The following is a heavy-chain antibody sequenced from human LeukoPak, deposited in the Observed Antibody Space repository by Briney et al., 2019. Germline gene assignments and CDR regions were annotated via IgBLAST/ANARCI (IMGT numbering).Heavy chain of an antibody. D-gene: IGHD6-19*01. CDR3: ARAGGSGWYSDAFDI. CDR2: ISYDGSNK. V-gene: IGHV3-30-3*01. CDR1: GFTFSSYA. J-gene: IGHJ3*02. Sequence: GGSLRLSCAASGFTFSSYAMHWVRQAPGKGLEWVAVISYDGSNKYYADSVKGRFTISRDNSKNTLYLQMNSLRAEDTAVYYCARAGGSGWYSDAFDIWGQGTMVTVSS.